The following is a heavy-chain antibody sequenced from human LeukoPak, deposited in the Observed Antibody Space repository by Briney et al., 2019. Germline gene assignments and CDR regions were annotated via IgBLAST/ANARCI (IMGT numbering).Heavy chain of an antibody. V-gene: IGHV1-24*01. CDR3: ATEFITAAAGTMGYFDY. J-gene: IGHJ4*02. Sequence: ASVKVSCKVSGYTLTELSMHWVRQAPGKGLEWMGGFDSEDGETIYAQKFQGRVTMTEDTSTDTAYMELSSLRSEDTAVYYCATEFITAAAGTMGYFDYWGQGTLVTVSS. CDR2: FDSEDGET. CDR1: GYTLTELS. D-gene: IGHD6-13*01.